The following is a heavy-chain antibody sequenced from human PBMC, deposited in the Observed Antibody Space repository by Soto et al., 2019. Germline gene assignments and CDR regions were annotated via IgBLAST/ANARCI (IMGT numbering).Heavy chain of an antibody. D-gene: IGHD3-10*01. V-gene: IGHV3-30-3*01. CDR3: ARERDYSLPYYYYGMDV. CDR2: ISYDGSNK. J-gene: IGHJ6*02. CDR1: GFTFSSYA. Sequence: PGGSLRLSCAASGFTFSSYAMHWVRQAPGKGLEWVAVISYDGSNKYYADSVKGRFTISRDNSKNTLYLQMNSLRAEDTAVYYCARERDYSLPYYYYGMDVWGQGTTVTVSS.